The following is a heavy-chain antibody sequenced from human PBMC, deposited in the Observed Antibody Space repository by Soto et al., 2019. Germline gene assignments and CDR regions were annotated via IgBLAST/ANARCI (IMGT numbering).Heavy chain of an antibody. CDR1: GGSISSYY. CDR3: AGWCYDILTGYYPGGVREKNPLDAFDI. Sequence: SETLSLTCTVSGGSISSYYWSWLRQPPGKGLEWIGYIYYSGSTNYNPSLKSRVTISVDTSKNQFSLKLSSVTAADTAVYYCAGWCYDILTGYYPGGVREKNPLDAFDIWGQGTMVTVSS. J-gene: IGHJ3*02. D-gene: IGHD3-9*01. V-gene: IGHV4-59*01. CDR2: IYYSGST.